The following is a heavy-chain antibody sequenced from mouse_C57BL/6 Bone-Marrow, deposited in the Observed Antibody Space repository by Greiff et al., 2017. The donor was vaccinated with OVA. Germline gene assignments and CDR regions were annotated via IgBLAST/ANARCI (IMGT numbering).Heavy chain of an antibody. CDR2: IYPRSGNT. V-gene: IGHV1-81*01. J-gene: IGHJ1*03. CDR3: ARSYDYHWYFDV. Sequence: QVQLQQSGAELARPGASVKLSCKASSYTFTSYGISWVKQRTGQGLEWIGEIYPRSGNTYYNEKFKGKATLTADKSSSTAYMELRSLTSEDSAVYFCARSYDYHWYFDVWGTGTTVTVSS. CDR1: SYTFTSYG. D-gene: IGHD2-4*01.